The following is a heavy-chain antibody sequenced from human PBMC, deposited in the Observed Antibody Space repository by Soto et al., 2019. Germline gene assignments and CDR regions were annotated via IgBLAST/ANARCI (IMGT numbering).Heavy chain of an antibody. V-gene: IGHV1-3*01. CDR1: GYTFTSYA. J-gene: IGHJ3*02. D-gene: IGHD3-16*01. CDR2: INAGNGNT. CDR3: AREQSGEIMTMTDAFDI. Sequence: QVQLVQSGAEVQKPGASVKVSCKASGYTFTSYAIHWVRQAPGPRLEWMGWINAGNGNTQYSQKFQGRVTITRDTSACIAYMEVSSMRSEDTALYYCAREQSGEIMTMTDAFDIWGQGTMVSVSS.